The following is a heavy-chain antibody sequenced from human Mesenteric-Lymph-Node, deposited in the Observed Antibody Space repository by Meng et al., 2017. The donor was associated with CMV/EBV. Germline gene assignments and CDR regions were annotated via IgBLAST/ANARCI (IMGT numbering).Heavy chain of an antibody. J-gene: IGHJ5*02. CDR2: IYSSGST. CDR1: RSIRLSRYY. V-gene: IGHV4-39*07. D-gene: IGHD6-19*01. CDR3: ARDTLAVAGTENWCDP. Sequence: RSIRLSRYYWRWIRQPPAKGLEWIGSIYSSGSTYYNPSLKSRVTISVDTSKNQFSLKLSSVTAADTAVYYCARDTLAVAGTENWCDPWGQGTLVTVSS.